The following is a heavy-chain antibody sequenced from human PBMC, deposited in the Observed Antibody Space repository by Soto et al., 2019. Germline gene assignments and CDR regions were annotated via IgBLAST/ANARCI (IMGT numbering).Heavy chain of an antibody. CDR1: GFTFSSYA. CDR2: ISYDGSNK. CDR3: ARDPGASGSYYYGMDV. V-gene: IGHV3-30-3*01. D-gene: IGHD1-26*01. Sequence: GSLRLSCAASGFTFSSYAMNWVRQAPGKGLERVAVISYDGSNKYYADSVKGRFTISRDNSKNTLYLQMNSLRAADTAVYYCARDPGASGSYYYGMDVWGQGTTVTVSS. J-gene: IGHJ6*02.